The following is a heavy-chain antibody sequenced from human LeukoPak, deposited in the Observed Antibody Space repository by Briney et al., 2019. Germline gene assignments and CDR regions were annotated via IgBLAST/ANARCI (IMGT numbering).Heavy chain of an antibody. V-gene: IGHV4-34*01. J-gene: IGHJ4*02. Sequence: PSETLSLTCAVYGGSFSGYYWSWIRQPPGKGLEWIGEINHSGSTNYNPSLKSRVTISVDTSKNQFSLKLSSVTAADTAVYYCARGVVPAAIYDYWGQGTLVAVSS. CDR2: INHSGST. CDR1: GGSFSGYY. D-gene: IGHD2-2*02. CDR3: ARGVVPAAIYDY.